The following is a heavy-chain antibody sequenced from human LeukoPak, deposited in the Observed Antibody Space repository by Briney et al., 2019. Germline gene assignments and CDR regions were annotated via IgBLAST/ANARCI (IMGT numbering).Heavy chain of an antibody. Sequence: GGSLRLSCAASGFTFSSYSMNWVRQAPGKGLEWVSYIISSSSTIYYADSVKGRFTISRDNAKNSLYLQMNSLRDEDTVVYYCASHSPFNDYGDYRGGVDYWGQGTLVTVSS. J-gene: IGHJ4*02. D-gene: IGHD4-17*01. CDR2: IISSSSTI. CDR3: ASHSPFNDYGDYRGGVDY. CDR1: GFTFSSYS. V-gene: IGHV3-48*02.